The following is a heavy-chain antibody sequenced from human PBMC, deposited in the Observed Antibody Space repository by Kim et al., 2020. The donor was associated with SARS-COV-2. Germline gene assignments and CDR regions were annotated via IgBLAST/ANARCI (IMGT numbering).Heavy chain of an antibody. D-gene: IGHD1-1*01. V-gene: IGHV3-53*05. J-gene: IGHJ4*02. CDR2: LYTAGST. Sequence: GGSLRLSCAASAFTVSGNFLSWVRQAPGKGLDWVSVLYTAGSTYSADSVKGRFTISKDNSKNTLFLQINSLRPDHTAVYYCVSMSAIATNHFHYWGQGTL. CDR3: VSMSAIATNHFHY. CDR1: AFTVSGNF.